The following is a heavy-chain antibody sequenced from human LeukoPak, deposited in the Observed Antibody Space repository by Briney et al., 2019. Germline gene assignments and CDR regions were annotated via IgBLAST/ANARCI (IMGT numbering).Heavy chain of an antibody. CDR1: GYSFTSYW. J-gene: IGHJ4*02. Sequence: GESLKISCKGSGYSFTSYWIGWVRQVPGKGLEWMGTIYPGDSDTRYSPSFQGQVTISADKSVSTAYLQWSSLKASDTAMYYCARHAYCGGDCYDFDYWGQGTLVTVAS. CDR2: IYPGDSDT. CDR3: ARHAYCGGDCYDFDY. D-gene: IGHD2-21*02. V-gene: IGHV5-51*01.